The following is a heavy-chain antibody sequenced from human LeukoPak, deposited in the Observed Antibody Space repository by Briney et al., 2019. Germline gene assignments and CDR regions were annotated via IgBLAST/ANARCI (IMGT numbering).Heavy chain of an antibody. V-gene: IGHV4-4*07. CDR2: IYTSGST. J-gene: IGHJ6*03. CDR1: GDYISDYY. D-gene: IGHD2-8*01. Sequence: PSETLSLTCTVSGDYISDYYWSWIRQPAGKGLEWIGRIYTSGSTNYNPSLKSRVTISVDTSKNQFSLKLSSVTAADTAVYYCARGAIVLMVYTGYYMDVWGKGTTVTVSS. CDR3: ARGAIVLMVYTGYYMDV.